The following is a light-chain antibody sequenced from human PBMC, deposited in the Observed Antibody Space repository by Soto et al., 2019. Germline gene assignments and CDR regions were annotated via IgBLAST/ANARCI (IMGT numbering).Light chain of an antibody. CDR2: GAS. Sequence: EIVLTQSPGTLSLSPGERATLSCKASQSVTSNHLVWYQQMPGQAPRLLIGGASRRATGVPDRFTGSGSGTDFYLTISDLEPADFGLYYCQQRLNWPPGFGQGTKVEIK. CDR3: QQRLNWPPG. V-gene: IGKV3D-20*02. CDR1: QSVTSNH. J-gene: IGKJ1*01.